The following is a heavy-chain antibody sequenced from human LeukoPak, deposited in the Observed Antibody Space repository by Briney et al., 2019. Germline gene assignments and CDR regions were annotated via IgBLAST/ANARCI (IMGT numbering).Heavy chain of an antibody. CDR3: ARSAAGSAFDI. CDR2: INTDGSIT. D-gene: IGHD6-13*01. V-gene: IGHV3-74*01. CDR1: GFTFSSYW. Sequence: GGSLRLSCAASGFTFSSYWMHWVRQAPGKGLVWVSRINTDGSITNYAGSVKGRFTISRDNAKNTPYLQMNSLRAEDTAVYYCARSAAGSAFDIWGQGTMVTVSS. J-gene: IGHJ3*02.